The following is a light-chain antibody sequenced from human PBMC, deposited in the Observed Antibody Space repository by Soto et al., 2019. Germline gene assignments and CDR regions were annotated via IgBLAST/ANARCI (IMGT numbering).Light chain of an antibody. CDR3: QQYGSSGT. V-gene: IGKV3-15*01. Sequence: DIVLTQSPATVSSSPWDRATLSCRASQTVSSRLAWYQHKPGQAPRLLIYGASTRATGIPARFSGSGSGTEFTLTISSLQSEDFAVYYCQQYGSSGTFGQGTKVDI. CDR1: QTVSSR. J-gene: IGKJ1*01. CDR2: GAS.